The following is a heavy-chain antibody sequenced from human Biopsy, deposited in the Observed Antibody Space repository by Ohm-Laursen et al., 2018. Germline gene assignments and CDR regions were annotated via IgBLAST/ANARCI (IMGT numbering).Heavy chain of an antibody. V-gene: IGHV3-33*01. D-gene: IGHD3-3*01. CDR2: IWYDGTQK. CDR1: GFTFSDYG. CDR3: ARDRWPHVTLLGLVVFDF. Sequence: SLRLSCAASGFTFSDYGMHWVRQAPGKGLEWVAVIWYDGTQKYYVDSVKGRFTISRDNSKNTVYLQMDSLRVEDTAVYYCARDRWPHVTLLGLVVFDFWGQGTLVIVSS. J-gene: IGHJ4*02.